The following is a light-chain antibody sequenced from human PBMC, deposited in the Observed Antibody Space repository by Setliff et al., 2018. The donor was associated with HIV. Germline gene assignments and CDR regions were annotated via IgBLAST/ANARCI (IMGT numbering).Light chain of an antibody. CDR2: EVT. J-gene: IGLJ1*01. CDR3: SSYTTNTTCV. CDR1: SSDVGNYNY. Sequence: QSVLTQPASVSGSPGQSITISCTGTSSDVGNYNYVSWYQQHPGKAPKLMIYEVTYRPSGVSNRFSGSKSGNTASLTISGLQAEDEADYYCSSYTTNTTCVFGTGTKSPS. V-gene: IGLV2-14*01.